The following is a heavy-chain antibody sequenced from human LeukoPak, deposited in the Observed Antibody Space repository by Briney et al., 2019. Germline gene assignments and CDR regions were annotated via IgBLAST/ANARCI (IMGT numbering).Heavy chain of an antibody. CDR2: ISYDGGHT. J-gene: IGHJ4*02. D-gene: IGHD3-16*01. Sequence: GGSLRLSCAASGFSFGKYAMHWVRQAPGKGLEWVVDISYDGGHTDYIASVKGRFTVSRDNSKNMLFLQMNSLRAEDTAVCYCARDRDDDDGGYFDYWGQGTLVTVSS. CDR1: GFSFGKYA. CDR3: ARDRDDDDGGYFDY. V-gene: IGHV3-30*04.